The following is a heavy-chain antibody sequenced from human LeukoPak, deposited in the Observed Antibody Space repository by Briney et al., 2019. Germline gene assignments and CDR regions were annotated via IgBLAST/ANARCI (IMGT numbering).Heavy chain of an antibody. CDR3: AREVTGAGFDC. CDR1: GFSFSSYS. D-gene: IGHD5-18*01. J-gene: IGHJ4*02. Sequence: GGSLRLSCAASGFSFSSYSMNWVRQAPGKGLEWVSSISTSSSYIYYADSVKGRFTISRDNAKNSLYLQMNSLRADDTAVYYCAREVTGAGFDCWGQGTLVTVSS. CDR2: ISTSSSYI. V-gene: IGHV3-21*01.